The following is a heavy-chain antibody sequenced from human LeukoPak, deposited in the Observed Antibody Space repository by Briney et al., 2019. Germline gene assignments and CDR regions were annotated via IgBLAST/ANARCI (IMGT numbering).Heavy chain of an antibody. CDR1: GGSISSSSYY. Sequence: SETLSPTCTVSGGSISSSSYYWGWIRQPPGKGLEWIGSIYYSGSTYYNPSLKSRVTISVDTSKNQFSLKLSSVTAADTAVYYCATAGFKTARREIENRLRWPPGLFDYWGQGTLVTVSS. V-gene: IGHV4-39*07. D-gene: IGHD4-23*01. CDR3: ATAGFKTARREIENRLRWPPGLFDY. J-gene: IGHJ4*02. CDR2: IYYSGST.